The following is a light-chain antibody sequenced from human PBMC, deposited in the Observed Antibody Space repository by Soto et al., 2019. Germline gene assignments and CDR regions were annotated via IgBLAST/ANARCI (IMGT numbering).Light chain of an antibody. CDR2: AAS. CDR1: QGISNY. J-gene: IGKJ3*01. CDR3: QKHNSAPFT. Sequence: DIQMTQSPSSLSASVGDRVTITCRASQGISNYLAWYQQKPGKVPKLLIYAASTLQLGVPSRFSGSGSGTDFTLTISSLQPEDVATNYFQKHNSAPFTFGPGTKVDIK. V-gene: IGKV1-27*01.